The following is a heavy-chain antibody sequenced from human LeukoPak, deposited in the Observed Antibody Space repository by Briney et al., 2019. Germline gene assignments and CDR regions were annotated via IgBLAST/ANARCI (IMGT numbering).Heavy chain of an antibody. CDR3: ARDRVGWLVLTHFDL. CDR2: ISGSGANT. V-gene: IGHV3-23*01. J-gene: IGHJ2*01. CDR1: GFTFSSSA. D-gene: IGHD6-19*01. Sequence: GGSLRLSCAASGFTFSSSAMSWVGQAPGKGLDGVSAISGSGANTYYADSVKGRFTISRDNSKNTLYLQINTPRAEDTAVYFCARDRVGWLVLTHFDLWGRGTLVTVSS.